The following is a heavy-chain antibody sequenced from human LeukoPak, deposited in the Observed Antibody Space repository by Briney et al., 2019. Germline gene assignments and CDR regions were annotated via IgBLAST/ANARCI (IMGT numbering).Heavy chain of an antibody. Sequence: GGSLRLSCAASGFTFSDYYMSWIRQAPGKGLGWVSYISSSGSTIYYADSVKGRFTISRDNAENSLYLQMNSLRAEDTAVYYCARGYYYDSSGYYYDPGYWGQGTLVTVSS. CDR2: ISSSGSTI. CDR3: ARGYYYDSSGYYYDPGY. D-gene: IGHD3-22*01. CDR1: GFTFSDYY. J-gene: IGHJ4*02. V-gene: IGHV3-11*01.